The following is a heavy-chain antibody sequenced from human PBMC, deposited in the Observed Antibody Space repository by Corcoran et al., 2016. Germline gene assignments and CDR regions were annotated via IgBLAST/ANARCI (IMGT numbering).Heavy chain of an antibody. J-gene: IGHJ4*02. CDR2: IYWDDDK. CDR1: GFSLSPSGVG. Sequence: QITLKESGPTLVKPTQTLILTCTFSGFSLSPSGVGVGWIRQPPGRALEWLALIYWDDDKRYTPSLNSRLTVTRDTSKNQVVLTMTNMDPVDTATYYCAHVSDTAIYFDYWGQGTLVTVSS. CDR3: AHVSDTAIYFDY. D-gene: IGHD5-18*01. V-gene: IGHV2-5*02.